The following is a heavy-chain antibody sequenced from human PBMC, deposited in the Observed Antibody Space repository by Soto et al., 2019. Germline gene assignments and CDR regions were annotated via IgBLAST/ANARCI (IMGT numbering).Heavy chain of an antibody. CDR2: ISYDGSNK. Sequence: GGSLRLSCAASGFTFSSYAMHWVRQAPGKGLEWVAVISYDGSNKYYAAAVKGRFTISRDNSKNTLYLQMNSLRAEDTAVYYCARDPRVVGATPFDYWGQGTLVTVSS. CDR3: ARDPRVVGATPFDY. V-gene: IGHV3-30-3*01. CDR1: GFTFSSYA. D-gene: IGHD1-26*01. J-gene: IGHJ4*02.